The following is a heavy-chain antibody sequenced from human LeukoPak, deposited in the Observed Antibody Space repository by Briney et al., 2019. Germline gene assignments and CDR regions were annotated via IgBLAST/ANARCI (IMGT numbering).Heavy chain of an antibody. CDR3: ARDRSPEGYYDSSHWDYYHGMDV. CDR2: IYYSGST. Sequence: SETLSLTCTVSGGSVSSGSYYWSWIRQPPGKGLEWIGYIYYSGSTDYNPSLKSRVTISVDTSKNQFSLNLSSVTAADTAMYYCARDRSPEGYYDSSHWDYYHGMDVWGQGTTVTVSS. D-gene: IGHD3-22*01. V-gene: IGHV4-61*01. CDR1: GGSVSSGSYY. J-gene: IGHJ6*02.